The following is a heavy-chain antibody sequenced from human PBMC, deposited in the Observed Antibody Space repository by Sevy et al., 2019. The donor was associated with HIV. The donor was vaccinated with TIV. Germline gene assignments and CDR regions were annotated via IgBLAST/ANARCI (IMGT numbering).Heavy chain of an antibody. CDR1: GFSFSDYR. CDR2: ISYDGRNNK. CDR3: ARDRGEILSSAFDY. V-gene: IGHV3-30*03. J-gene: IGHJ4*02. Sequence: GGSLRLSCAASGFSFSDYRMHWDHQAPGKGLEWVAVISYDGRNNKYNADSVKGRFTISRDNSKNTLYLQMNSLRAEDTAIYYCARDRGEILSSAFDYWGQGTLVTVSS. D-gene: IGHD3-16*01.